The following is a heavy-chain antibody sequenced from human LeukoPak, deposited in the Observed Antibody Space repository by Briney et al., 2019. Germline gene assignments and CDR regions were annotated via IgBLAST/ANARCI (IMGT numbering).Heavy chain of an antibody. D-gene: IGHD4-17*01. CDR1: GGSISSFY. V-gene: IGHV4-59*01. CDR2: ITSSGST. J-gene: IGHJ5*02. Sequence: SETLSLTCTVSGGSISSFYWNWIRQPPGKGLQWIGYITSSGSTNYNPSLKSRVTISVDTSKNQFSLNLSSVTAADTAVYYCARLKDYDDLRGWFDPWGQGTLVTVSS. CDR3: ARLKDYDDLRGWFDP.